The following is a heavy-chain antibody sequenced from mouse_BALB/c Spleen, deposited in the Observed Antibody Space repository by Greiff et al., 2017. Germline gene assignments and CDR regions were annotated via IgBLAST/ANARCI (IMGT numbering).Heavy chain of an antibody. D-gene: IGHD2-4*01. Sequence: VQLQQSGAELARPGASVKLSCKASGYTFTSYWMQWVKQRPGQGLEWIGAIYPGDGDTRYTQKFKGKATLTADKSSSTAYMQLSSLASEDSAVYYCASEGYDSYYYAMDYWGQGTSVTVSS. V-gene: IGHV1-87*01. J-gene: IGHJ4*01. CDR2: IYPGDGDT. CDR1: GYTFTSYW. CDR3: ASEGYDSYYYAMDY.